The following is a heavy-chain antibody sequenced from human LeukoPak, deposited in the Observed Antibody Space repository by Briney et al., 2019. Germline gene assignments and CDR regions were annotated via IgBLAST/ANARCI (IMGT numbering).Heavy chain of an antibody. Sequence: PSETLSLTCTVSGGSISGYYWSWIRQPPGKGLEWIGYIYYSGGTSYNPSLKSRVTMSLDSSKNQLSLTMSSVTAADTAVYFCARAYCSSGICFSRGNFDYWGQGTLVTVSS. V-gene: IGHV4-59*08. CDR1: GGSISGYY. J-gene: IGHJ4*02. CDR3: ARAYCSSGICFSRGNFDY. CDR2: IYYSGGT. D-gene: IGHD2-15*01.